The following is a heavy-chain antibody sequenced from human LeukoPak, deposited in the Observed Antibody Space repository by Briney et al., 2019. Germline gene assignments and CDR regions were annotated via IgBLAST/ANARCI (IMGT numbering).Heavy chain of an antibody. CDR1: RFTFSSYS. Sequence: GSLLLSFASSRFTFSSYSMIWVRPAPGKGVEWVSSISSSSSSIYYADSVKGRFTISRDNAKNSLYLQMNSLRAEDTAVYYCARASKYYYDSSGYPLDYWGQGTLVTVSS. D-gene: IGHD3-22*01. CDR3: ARASKYYYDSSGYPLDY. J-gene: IGHJ4*02. V-gene: IGHV3-21*01. CDR2: ISSSSSSI.